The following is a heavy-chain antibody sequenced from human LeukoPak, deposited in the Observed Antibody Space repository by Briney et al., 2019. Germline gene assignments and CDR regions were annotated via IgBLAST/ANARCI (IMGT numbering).Heavy chain of an antibody. CDR2: INPETGAT. CDR3: ARENLNYYGSGSYLY. V-gene: IGHV1-2*02. CDR1: GYPFIGYY. D-gene: IGHD3-10*01. Sequence: ASVQVSCKASGYPFIGYYIHWVRQGPGQGLEWLGWINPETGATKYAQRLEGRVTLTRDTSVTTVHMELSGLRSDDSAVYYCARENLNYYGSGSYLYWGQGSQVTVSS. J-gene: IGHJ4*02.